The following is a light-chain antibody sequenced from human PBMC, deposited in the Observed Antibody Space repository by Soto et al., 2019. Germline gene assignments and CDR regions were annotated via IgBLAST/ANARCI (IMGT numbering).Light chain of an antibody. Sequence: QSVLTQPPSVSGAPGQRVTISCTGSSSNIGAGYDVHWYQQLPGTAPNLLIYGNSNRPSGVPDRFSGSKSGTSASLAITGLQAEDEADYYCQSYDSSLSALFGGGTELTVL. CDR3: QSYDSSLSAL. J-gene: IGLJ3*02. V-gene: IGLV1-40*01. CDR1: SSNIGAGYD. CDR2: GNS.